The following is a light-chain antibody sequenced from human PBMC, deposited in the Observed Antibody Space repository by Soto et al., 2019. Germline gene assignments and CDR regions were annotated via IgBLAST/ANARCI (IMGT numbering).Light chain of an antibody. V-gene: IGKV3-11*01. CDR2: DAS. Sequence: EIVLTQSPATLSLSPGEAATLSCRASQSVSSFLAWYQQKPGQAPRLLIYDASKRATGIPARFSGSGSGTDFTRTISSLEPEECAVYYCQQRSNIFTFGPGTKVDIK. J-gene: IGKJ3*01. CDR1: QSVSSF. CDR3: QQRSNIFT.